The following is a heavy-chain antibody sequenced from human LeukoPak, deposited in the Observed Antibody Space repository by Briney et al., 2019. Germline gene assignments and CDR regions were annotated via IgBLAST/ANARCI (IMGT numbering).Heavy chain of an antibody. CDR2: ISSSGSTI. Sequence: GGSLRLSCAASGFTFSSYEMNWVRQAPGKGLEWVSYISSSGSTIYYADSVKGRFTISRDNAKNSLYLQMNSLRAEDTAVYYCAKDLTMVRGVLNWFDPWGQGTLVTVSS. V-gene: IGHV3-48*03. D-gene: IGHD3-10*01. CDR1: GFTFSSYE. CDR3: AKDLTMVRGVLNWFDP. J-gene: IGHJ5*02.